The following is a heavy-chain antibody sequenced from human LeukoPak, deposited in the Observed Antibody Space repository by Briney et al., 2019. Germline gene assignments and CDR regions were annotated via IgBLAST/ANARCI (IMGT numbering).Heavy chain of an antibody. D-gene: IGHD1-14*01. CDR2: IHTSGTT. J-gene: IGHJ4*02. CDR1: GGSINGYF. Sequence: PSETLSLTCTVSGGSINGYFCTWLRQSAGAGRECIGRIHTSGTTYYNPSFKSRVSMSVDTSNNKFSLRLNSVSAADTAVYYCARDPAGHGRYFDYWGQGVLVTVSS. CDR3: ARDPAGHGRYFDY. V-gene: IGHV4-4*07.